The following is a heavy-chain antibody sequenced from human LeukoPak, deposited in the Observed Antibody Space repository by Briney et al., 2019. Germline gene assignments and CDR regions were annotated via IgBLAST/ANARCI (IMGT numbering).Heavy chain of an antibody. D-gene: IGHD3-10*01. CDR1: GYSISSVYY. CDR2: IYRSGST. Sequence: SETLSLTCTVSGYSISSVYYWVWIRQPPGNGLEWIGSIYRSGSTYYNPSLKSRVTISVDTSKNQFSLKLSSVTAADTAVYYCASGLMVRGVTPYPYDAFDIWGQGTMVTVSS. J-gene: IGHJ3*02. CDR3: ASGLMVRGVTPYPYDAFDI. V-gene: IGHV4-38-2*02.